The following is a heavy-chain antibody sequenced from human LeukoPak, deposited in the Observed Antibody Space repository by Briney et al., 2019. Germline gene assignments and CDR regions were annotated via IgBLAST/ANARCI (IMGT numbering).Heavy chain of an antibody. D-gene: IGHD3-22*01. J-gene: IGHJ4*02. Sequence: GGSLRLSCAASGFTFSSYAMSWVRQAPGKGLEWVSAISGSGGSTYYADYVKGRFTISRDNSKNTLYLQMNSLRAEDTAVYYCAKDVRASGSPYFDYWGQGTLVTVSS. CDR2: ISGSGGST. CDR1: GFTFSSYA. CDR3: AKDVRASGSPYFDY. V-gene: IGHV3-23*01.